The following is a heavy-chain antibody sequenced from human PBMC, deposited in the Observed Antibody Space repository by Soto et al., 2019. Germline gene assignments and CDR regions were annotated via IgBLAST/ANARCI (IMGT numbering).Heavy chain of an antibody. CDR2: IYDSGST. Sequence: SETLSLTCAVSGGSISSGGYSWSWIRQPPGKGLEWIGYIYDSGSTYYNPSLKSRVTISVDRSKNQFSLKLSSVTAADTAVYYGAKDHGPYGDGLDYWGQGTLVTVSS. J-gene: IGHJ4*02. D-gene: IGHD4-17*01. CDR1: GGSISSGGYS. CDR3: AKDHGPYGDGLDY. V-gene: IGHV4-30-2*01.